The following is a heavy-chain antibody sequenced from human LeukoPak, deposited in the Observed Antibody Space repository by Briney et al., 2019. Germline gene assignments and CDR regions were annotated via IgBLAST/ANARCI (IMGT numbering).Heavy chain of an antibody. D-gene: IGHD2-21*02. J-gene: IGHJ3*02. CDR3: ARVRYCGGDCDSDKKRAFDI. Sequence: GASVKVSCKASGYTFTGYYMHWVRQAPGQGLEWMGRINPNSGGTNYAQKFQGRVTMTRDTSISTAYMELSRLRSDDTAVYYCARVRYCGGDCDSDKKRAFDIWGQGTMVTVSS. CDR1: GYTFTGYY. CDR2: INPNSGGT. V-gene: IGHV1-2*06.